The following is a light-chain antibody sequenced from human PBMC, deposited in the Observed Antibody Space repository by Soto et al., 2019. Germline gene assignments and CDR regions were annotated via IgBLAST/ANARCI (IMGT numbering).Light chain of an antibody. CDR1: QSVSSSY. J-gene: IGKJ1*01. CDR3: QQYGSSPRT. V-gene: IGKV3-20*01. CDR2: GAS. Sequence: EIVLTQSPGTLSLSPGERATLSCRASQSVSSSYLAWYQQKPGQAPRLLIYGASSRATGIPDRFSGSGSGTDFTLTISRLEPEDCAVYYCQQYGSSPRTFGQGTKVGIK.